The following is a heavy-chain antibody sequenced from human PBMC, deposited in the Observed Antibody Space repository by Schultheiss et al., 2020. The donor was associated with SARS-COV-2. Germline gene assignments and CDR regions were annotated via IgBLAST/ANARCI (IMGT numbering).Heavy chain of an antibody. V-gene: IGHV4-34*01. J-gene: IGHJ6*02. CDR2: INHSGST. CDR1: GGSFSGYY. CDR3: ARELGYCSGGSCYSDRAYYYYGMDV. D-gene: IGHD2-15*01. Sequence: SETLSLTCAVYGGSFSGYYWSWIRQPPGKGLEWIGEINHSGSTNYNPSLKSRVTISVDTSKNQFSLKLSSVTAADTGVYYCARELGYCSGGSCYSDRAYYYYGMDVWGQGTTVTVSS.